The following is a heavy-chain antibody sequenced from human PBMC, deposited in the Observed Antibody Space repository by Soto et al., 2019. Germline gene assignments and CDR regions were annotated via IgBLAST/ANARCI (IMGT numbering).Heavy chain of an antibody. J-gene: IGHJ4*02. Sequence: EVQLVESGGGLVQPGGSLRLSCAASGFTLSDHYMDWVRQAPGKGLEWVGRTRNKANSYTTEYAASVKGRFTISREDSKNSMYLEMDGLKTEDMAVYYCVRGLRPTVLDYWGQGTLVTVSS. CDR3: VRGLRPTVLDY. V-gene: IGHV3-72*01. CDR1: GFTLSDHY. D-gene: IGHD4-17*01. CDR2: TRNKANSYTT.